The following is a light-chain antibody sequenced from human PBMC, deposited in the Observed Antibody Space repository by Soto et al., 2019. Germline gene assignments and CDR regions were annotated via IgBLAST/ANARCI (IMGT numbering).Light chain of an antibody. CDR3: QQYYSYPLT. CDR2: AAS. J-gene: IGKJ5*01. Sequence: AVRMNHSPSSVSASPGDRVTIPCRARQGICSYLAWYQQKPGKAPKLLIYAASTLQSGVPSRFSGSGSGTDFTLTISGLQSEDFATYYCQQYYSYPLTFGQGTRLEI. V-gene: IGKV1-8*01. CDR1: QGICSY.